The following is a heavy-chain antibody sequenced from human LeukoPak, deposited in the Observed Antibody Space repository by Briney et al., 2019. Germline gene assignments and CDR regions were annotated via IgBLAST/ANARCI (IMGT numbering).Heavy chain of an antibody. V-gene: IGHV4-34*01. D-gene: IGHD3-10*01. Sequence: SETLSLTCAVYGGSFSGYYRSWIRQPPGKGLEWIGEINHSGSTNYNPSLKSRVTISVDTSKNQFSLKLSSVTAADTAVYYCARRNAPHYYGSGSYPRLDYWGQGTLVTVSS. CDR2: INHSGST. J-gene: IGHJ4*02. CDR3: ARRNAPHYYGSGSYPRLDY. CDR1: GGSFSGYY.